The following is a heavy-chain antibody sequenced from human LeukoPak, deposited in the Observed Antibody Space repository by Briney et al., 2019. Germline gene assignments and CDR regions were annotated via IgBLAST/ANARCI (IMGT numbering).Heavy chain of an antibody. CDR2: IYYSGST. Sequence: SETLSLTCTVSGGSISSSSYYWGWIRQPPGKGLEWIGSIYYSGSTYYNPSLKSRVTISVDTSKNQFSLKLSSVTAADTAAYYCAKDGADSRLDSVVVPAAHGGFDYWGQGTLVTVSS. CDR3: AKDGADSRLDSVVVPAAHGGFDY. V-gene: IGHV4-39*02. J-gene: IGHJ4*02. CDR1: GGSISSSSYY. D-gene: IGHD2-2*01.